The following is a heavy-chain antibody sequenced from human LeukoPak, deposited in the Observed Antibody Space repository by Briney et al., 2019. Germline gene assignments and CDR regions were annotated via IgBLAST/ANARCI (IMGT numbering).Heavy chain of an antibody. Sequence: GASVKVSCKASGYTFTSYDINWVRQATGQGLEWVGWMNPNSGNTGYAQKFQGRVTITRNTSISTAYMELSSLRSEDTAVYYCARVPRYCSSTSCYPFDYWGQGTLVTVSS. CDR1: GYTFTSYD. V-gene: IGHV1-8*03. D-gene: IGHD2-2*01. CDR3: ARVPRYCSSTSCYPFDY. J-gene: IGHJ4*02. CDR2: MNPNSGNT.